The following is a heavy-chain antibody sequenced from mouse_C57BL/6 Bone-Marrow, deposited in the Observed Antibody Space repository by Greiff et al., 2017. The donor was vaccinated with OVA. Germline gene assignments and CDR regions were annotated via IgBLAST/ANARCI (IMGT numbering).Heavy chain of an antibody. J-gene: IGHJ2*01. V-gene: IGHV1-72*01. CDR1: GYTFTSYW. CDR2: IDPNSGGT. Sequence: QVQLQQPGAELVKPGASVQLSCKASGYTFTSYWMHWVKQRPGRGLEWIGRIDPNSGGTKYNEKFKSTATLTVDKPSSTASMQLSSLTSEDSAVYYCARGRFRRDYFDYWGQGTTLTVSS. CDR3: ARGRFRRDYFDY.